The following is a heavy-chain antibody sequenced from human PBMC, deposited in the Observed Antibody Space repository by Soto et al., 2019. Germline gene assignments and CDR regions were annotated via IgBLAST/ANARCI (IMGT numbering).Heavy chain of an antibody. V-gene: IGHV3-30*18. CDR2: ISYDGSNK. D-gene: IGHD1-26*01. Sequence: QVQLVESGGGVVQPGRSLRLSCAASGFTFSSYGMHWVRQAPGKGLEWVAVISYDGSNKYYADSVKGRFTISRDNSKNTLYLQMNSLSSEDTAVYYCAKDRVGYYYYGMDVWGQGTPVTVSS. CDR3: AKDRVGYYYYGMDV. CDR1: GFTFSSYG. J-gene: IGHJ6*02.